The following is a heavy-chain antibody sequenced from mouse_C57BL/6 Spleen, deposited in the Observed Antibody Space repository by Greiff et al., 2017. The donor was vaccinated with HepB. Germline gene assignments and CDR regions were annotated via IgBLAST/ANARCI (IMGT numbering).Heavy chain of an antibody. D-gene: IGHD1-1*01. V-gene: IGHV6-6*01. CDR1: GFTFSDAW. CDR3: TFITTVVAPFAY. J-gene: IGHJ3*01. CDR2: IRNKANNHAT. Sequence: EVKVVESGGGLVQPGGSMKLSCAASGFTFSDAWMDWVRQSPEKGLEWVAEIRNKANNHATYYAESVKGRFTISRDDSKSSVYLQMNSLRAEDTGIYYCTFITTVVAPFAYWGQGTLVTVSA.